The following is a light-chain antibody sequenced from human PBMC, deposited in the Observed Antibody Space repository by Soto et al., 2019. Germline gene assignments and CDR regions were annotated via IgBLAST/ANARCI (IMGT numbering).Light chain of an antibody. J-gene: IGKJ1*01. Sequence: DIQMTQSPSSLSASVGDRVTITCQASQNINNYLNWYQQKPGKAPKLLIYGASSLPSGVPSRFSGGESGTDFTLTISSLQPEDFATYYCQQSYTPPWSFGQGTKVEIK. CDR3: QQSYTPPWS. CDR2: GAS. V-gene: IGKV1-39*01. CDR1: QNINNY.